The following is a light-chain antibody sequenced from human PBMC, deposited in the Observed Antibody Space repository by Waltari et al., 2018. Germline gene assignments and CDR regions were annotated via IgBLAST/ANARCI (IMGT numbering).Light chain of an antibody. CDR1: SSNIGSNT. CDR3: AAWDDSLNGFYV. J-gene: IGLJ1*01. Sequence: QSVLTQPPSASGTPGQRVTISCSGSSSNIGSNTVNWYQQLPGTAPELLIYSNNQRPSGVPDRFSGSKSGASAALAISGLQSEDEADYYGAAWDDSLNGFYVFGTGTKVTVL. V-gene: IGLV1-44*01. CDR2: SNN.